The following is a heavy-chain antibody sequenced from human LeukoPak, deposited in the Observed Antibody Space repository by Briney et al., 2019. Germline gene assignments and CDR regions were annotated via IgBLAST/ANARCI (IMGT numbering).Heavy chain of an antibody. J-gene: IGHJ4*02. V-gene: IGHV1-18*01. CDR3: ARDPDGSNDFDY. CDR2: ISGYNGDT. D-gene: IGHD1-26*01. CDR1: GGSFNNYP. Sequence: TSVKVSCKVSGGSFNNYPISWVRQAPGQGLEWMGWISGYNGDTNYAQKIQGRVTMTTDTSTSTAYMELRSLRSDDTAVYYCARDPDGSNDFDYWGQGTLVTVSS.